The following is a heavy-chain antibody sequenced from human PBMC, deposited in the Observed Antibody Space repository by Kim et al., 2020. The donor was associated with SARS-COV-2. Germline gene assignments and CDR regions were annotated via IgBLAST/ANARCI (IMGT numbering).Heavy chain of an antibody. CDR2: IYYSGST. J-gene: IGHJ5*02. D-gene: IGHD3-10*01. Sequence: SETLSLTCTVSGGSISSYYWSWIRQPPGKGLEWIGYIYYSGSTNYNPSLKSRVTISVDPSTNQFSLKLSSVTAADPAVSYCAILTFMVRGIPTRWFDPWGQGTLVTVSS. CDR1: GGSISSYY. V-gene: IGHV4-59*01. CDR3: AILTFMVRGIPTRWFDP.